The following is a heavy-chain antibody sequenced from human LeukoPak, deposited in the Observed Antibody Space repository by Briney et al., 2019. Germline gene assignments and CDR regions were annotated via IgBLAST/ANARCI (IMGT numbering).Heavy chain of an antibody. J-gene: IGHJ6*02. CDR2: ISGSGGST. CDR3: AKGGSGSYHYYFGMDV. Sequence: GGSLRLSCVASGFTVSTYYMTWVRQAPGKGLEWVSIISGSGGSTFYADSVKGRFTISRDNSKNTLYLQMNRLRAEDTAVYYCAKGGSGSYHYYFGMDVWGQGTTVSVSS. D-gene: IGHD3-10*01. V-gene: IGHV3-23*01. CDR1: GFTVSTYY.